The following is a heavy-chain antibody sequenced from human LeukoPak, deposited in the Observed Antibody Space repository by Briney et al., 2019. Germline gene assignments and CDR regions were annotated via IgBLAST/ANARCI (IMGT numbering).Heavy chain of an antibody. CDR2: ISSSGSYI. CDR3: ARILKFTLFDY. CDR1: GFTFSSYS. V-gene: IGHV3-21*04. Sequence: PGGSLRLSCAASGFTFSSYSMNWVRQAPGKGLEWVSSISSSGSYIYYADSVKGRFTISRDNAKNSLYLQMNSLRAEDTALYYCARILKFTLFDYWGQGTLVTVSS. J-gene: IGHJ4*02.